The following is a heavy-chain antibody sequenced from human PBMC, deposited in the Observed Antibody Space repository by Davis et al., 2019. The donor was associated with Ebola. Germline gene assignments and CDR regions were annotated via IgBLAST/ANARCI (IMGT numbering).Heavy chain of an antibody. J-gene: IGHJ4*02. V-gene: IGHV3-66*02. CDR3: ARSNWGLDY. CDR2: IYSGGST. Sequence: ESLKISCAASGFTVSSNYMSWVRQAPGKGLEWVSVIYSGGSTYYADSVKGRFTISRDNSKNTLYLQMNSLRAEDTAVYYCARSNWGLDYWGQGTLVTVSS. CDR1: GFTVSSNY. D-gene: IGHD7-27*01.